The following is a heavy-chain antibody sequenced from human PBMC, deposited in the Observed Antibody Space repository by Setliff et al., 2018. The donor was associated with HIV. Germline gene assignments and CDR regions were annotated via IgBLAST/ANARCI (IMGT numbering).Heavy chain of an antibody. D-gene: IGHD3-9*01. CDR3: ASDYAYDILTGYYSPPDAFDI. V-gene: IGHV1-18*01. Sequence: ASVKVSCKASGYTFTSYGISWVRQAPGQGLEWMGWISAYNGNTNYAQKLQGRVTMTTDTSTSTAYMELRSLRSDDTAVYYCASDYAYDILTGYYSPPDAFDIWGQETMVTVSS. CDR2: ISAYNGNT. CDR1: GYTFTSYG. J-gene: IGHJ3*02.